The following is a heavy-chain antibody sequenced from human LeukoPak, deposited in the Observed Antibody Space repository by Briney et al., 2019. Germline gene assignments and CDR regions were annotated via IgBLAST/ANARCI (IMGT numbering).Heavy chain of an antibody. V-gene: IGHV3-72*01. J-gene: IGHJ1*01. Sequence: GGSLRLSCAASGFIFSDHYMDWVRQAPGKGLEWVARSRNNRHSFSTEYAASVRGRFSISRDDSKTSLYLQMNSLRAEDTALYHCAVSLTSGWFPIQHWGQGTLVTVSS. CDR1: GFIFSDHY. CDR3: AVSLTSGWFPIQH. D-gene: IGHD3-10*01. CDR2: SRNNRHSFST.